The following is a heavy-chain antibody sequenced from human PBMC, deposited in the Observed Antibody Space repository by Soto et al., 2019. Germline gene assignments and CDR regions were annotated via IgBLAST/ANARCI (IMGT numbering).Heavy chain of an antibody. CDR2: ISGSGGST. J-gene: IGHJ4*02. CDR3: AKAYYYDSSGSFDY. V-gene: IGHV3-23*01. Sequence: PVGSLRLSCAASGFTFSSYAMSWVRQAPGKGLEWVSAISGSGGSTYYADSVKGRFTISRDNSKNTLYLQMNSLRAEDTAVYYCAKAYYYDSSGSFDYWGQGTLVTVSS. D-gene: IGHD3-22*01. CDR1: GFTFSSYA.